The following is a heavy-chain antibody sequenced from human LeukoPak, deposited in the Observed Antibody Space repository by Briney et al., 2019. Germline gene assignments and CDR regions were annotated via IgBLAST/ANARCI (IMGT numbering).Heavy chain of an antibody. V-gene: IGHV3-23*01. Sequence: GGSLRLSCAASGFTFSRNAMSWVRQAPGKGLEWVSGITGSGGSTDSADSVKGRFTISRDNSKNTLYLQMNSLRVEDTAVYYCAKKYGQIPSFDYWGQGTLVTVSS. J-gene: IGHJ4*02. CDR1: GFTFSRNA. D-gene: IGHD2-2*01. CDR2: ITGSGGST. CDR3: AKKYGQIPSFDY.